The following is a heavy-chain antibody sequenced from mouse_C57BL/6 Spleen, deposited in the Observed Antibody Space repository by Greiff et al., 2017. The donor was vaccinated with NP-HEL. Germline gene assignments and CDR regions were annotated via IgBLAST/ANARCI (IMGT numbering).Heavy chain of an antibody. Sequence: QVQLQQPGAELVKPGASVKLYCKASGYTFTSYWMHWVKQRPGQGLEWIGMIHPNSGSTNYNEKFKSKATLTVAKSSITAYMQLSSLTSEDSAVYSCARTGKDYAMDYWGQGTSFTVSS. CDR1: GYTFTSYW. J-gene: IGHJ4*01. V-gene: IGHV1-64*01. CDR3: ARTGKDYAMDY. CDR2: IHPNSGST.